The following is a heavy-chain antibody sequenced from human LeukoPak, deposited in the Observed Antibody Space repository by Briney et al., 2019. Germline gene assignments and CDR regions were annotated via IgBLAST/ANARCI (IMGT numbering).Heavy chain of an antibody. CDR2: IYTSGST. J-gene: IGHJ4*02. Sequence: SETLSLTCTVSGGSISSYYWSWIRHPAGPGQEWIGRIYTSGSTNYNPSLKSRVTMSVDTSKNQFSLKLSTVTAADTAVYYCARVHDSSGYYTNFDYWGQGTLVTVSS. D-gene: IGHD3-22*01. CDR3: ARVHDSSGYYTNFDY. V-gene: IGHV4-4*07. CDR1: GGSISSYY.